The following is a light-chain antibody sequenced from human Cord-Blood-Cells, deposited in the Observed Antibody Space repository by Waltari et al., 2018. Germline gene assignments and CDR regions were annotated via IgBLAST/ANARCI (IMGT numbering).Light chain of an antibody. CDR1: QGISSY. Sequence: AIRMTQSPSSFSASTGDRVTITCRASQGISSYLAWYQQKPGKAPKLLIYAASTLQSGVPSRFSGSGSGKEFTLTISCLQSEDFATYYCQQYYSYPYTFGQGTKLEIK. CDR3: QQYYSYPYT. CDR2: AAS. J-gene: IGKJ2*01. V-gene: IGKV1-8*01.